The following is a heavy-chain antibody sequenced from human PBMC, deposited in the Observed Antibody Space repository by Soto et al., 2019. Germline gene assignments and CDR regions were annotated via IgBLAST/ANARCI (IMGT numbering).Heavy chain of an antibody. V-gene: IGHV1-18*01. D-gene: IGHD3-9*01. J-gene: IGHJ4*02. CDR2: ISAYNGNT. CDR1: GYTFTSYG. CDR3: ARDPFYDILTGYYYYFDY. Sequence: QVQLVQSGAEVKKPGASVKVSCKASGYTFTSYGISWVRQAPGQGLEWMGWISAYNGNTNYAQKLQGRVTMTTDTSTSTAYMELRSLRSDDTAVYYCARDPFYDILTGYYYYFDYWGQGTLVTDSS.